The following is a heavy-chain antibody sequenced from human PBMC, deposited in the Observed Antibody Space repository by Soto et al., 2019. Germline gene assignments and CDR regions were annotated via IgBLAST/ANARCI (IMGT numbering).Heavy chain of an antibody. J-gene: IGHJ5*01. Sequence: SETLSLTCGVYGGSFRNYYWIWVRQPPGKGLEWIGEVNHSGEATYNPSLQSRVTISLDTTNNHFSLKMTSVTAADTAIYFCARAARFPRSWIDSWGQGTQVTVSS. V-gene: IGHV4-34*01. CDR3: ARAARFPRSWIDS. CDR2: VNHSGEA. D-gene: IGHD6-25*01. CDR1: GGSFRNYY.